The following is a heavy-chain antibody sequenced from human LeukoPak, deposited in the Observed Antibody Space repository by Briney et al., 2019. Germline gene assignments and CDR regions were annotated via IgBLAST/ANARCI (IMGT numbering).Heavy chain of an antibody. CDR1: GGSISDNY. CDR2: IYSSGST. Sequence: ASETLSLTCTVSGGSISDNYWSWIRQPPGKGLEWLGYIYSSGSTAYNPSLESRVTISIDTSQSQFSLQLTSVTAADMAVYYCARRRFAVPGTVWFDPWGQGIRVTVSS. D-gene: IGHD6-19*01. CDR3: ARRRFAVPGTVWFDP. J-gene: IGHJ5*02. V-gene: IGHV4-4*09.